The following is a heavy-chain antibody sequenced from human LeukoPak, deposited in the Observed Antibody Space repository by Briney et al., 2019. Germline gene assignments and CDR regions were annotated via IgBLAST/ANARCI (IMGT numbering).Heavy chain of an antibody. CDR1: GFTFSSYW. CDR2: IKQVGSEK. Sequence: GGSLRLSCAASGFTFSSYWMSWVRQAPGKGLEWVANIKQVGSEKYYVDSVKGRFTISRDNAKNSLYLQMNSLRAEDTAVYYCARDSAMVFGFFWFDPWGQGTLVTVSS. CDR3: ARDSAMVFGFFWFDP. V-gene: IGHV3-7*01. J-gene: IGHJ5*02. D-gene: IGHD3-16*01.